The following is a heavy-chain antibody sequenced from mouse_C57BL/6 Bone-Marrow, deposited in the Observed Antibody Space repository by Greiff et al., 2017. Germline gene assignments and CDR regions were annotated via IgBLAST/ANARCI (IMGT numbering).Heavy chain of an antibody. CDR3: ANDYSYYWDY. V-gene: IGHV3-6*01. CDR1: GYSITSGYY. CDR2: VSYDGSN. J-gene: IGHJ2*01. Sequence: ESGPGLVKPSQSLSLTCSVTGYSITSGYYWNWIRQFPGNKLEGMGYVSYDGSNNYNPSLKNRISITRDTSKNQFFLTLNSVTPEDTATYYGANDYSYYWDYGGQGTTLTVSA. D-gene: IGHD2-13*01.